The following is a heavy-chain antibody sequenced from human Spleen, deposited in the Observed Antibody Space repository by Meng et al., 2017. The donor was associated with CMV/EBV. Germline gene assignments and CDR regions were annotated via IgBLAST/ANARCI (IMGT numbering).Heavy chain of an antibody. Sequence: GGSLRLSCAASGFSFSNYAMHWVRQAPGKGLEWVAVISYDGSNKYYADSVKGRFTISRDNSKITLDLQINSLRAEDRAVYYCARDRDSGYAGPYYYYGMDVWGQGTTVTVSS. CDR1: GFSFSNYA. CDR2: ISYDGSNK. D-gene: IGHD5-12*01. J-gene: IGHJ6*02. CDR3: ARDRDSGYAGPYYYYGMDV. V-gene: IGHV3-30-3*01.